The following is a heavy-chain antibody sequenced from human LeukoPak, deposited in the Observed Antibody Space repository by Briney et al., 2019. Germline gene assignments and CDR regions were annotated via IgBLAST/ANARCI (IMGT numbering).Heavy chain of an antibody. CDR1: EFTFSSYA. Sequence: PGGSLRLSCAASEFTFSSYAMQWVRQAPGKGVEWVSGITVSGGTTYYTDSVKGRFTISRDNSKNTLYLQMNSLRAEDTAVYYCAKYLTARGPPYALDVWGQGTTVTAAS. CDR3: AKYLTARGPPYALDV. J-gene: IGHJ6*02. CDR2: ITVSGGTT. D-gene: IGHD1-14*01. V-gene: IGHV3-23*01.